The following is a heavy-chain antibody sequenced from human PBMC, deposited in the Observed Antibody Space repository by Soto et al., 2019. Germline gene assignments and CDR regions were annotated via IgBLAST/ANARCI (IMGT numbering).Heavy chain of an antibody. Sequence: GGSLRLSCAASGFASSDYSMNWVRQAPGKGLEWVSSISYSSSYIYYADSVKGRFTISRDNAKNSLYLQMNSLRAEDTAVYYCARAGGGSGSYWPYYFDYWGQGTLVTVSS. CDR1: GFASSDYS. CDR2: ISYSSSYI. V-gene: IGHV3-21*01. CDR3: ARAGGGSGSYWPYYFDY. J-gene: IGHJ4*02. D-gene: IGHD1-26*01.